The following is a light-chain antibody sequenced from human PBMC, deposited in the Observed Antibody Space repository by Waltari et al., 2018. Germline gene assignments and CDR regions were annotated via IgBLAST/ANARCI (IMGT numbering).Light chain of an antibody. J-gene: IGLJ2*01. CDR3: QSAASSGLSVV. CDR1: ALPNQN. CDR2: PDT. Sequence: SFELTQPPSVSVSPGQTARITCSGDALPNQNTYWYQQQPGQAPLLLIFPDTEGASGFPERFSGATSGTTGMLTISGVMAEDEADYYCQSAASSGLSVVFGGGTKLTVL. V-gene: IGLV3-25*03.